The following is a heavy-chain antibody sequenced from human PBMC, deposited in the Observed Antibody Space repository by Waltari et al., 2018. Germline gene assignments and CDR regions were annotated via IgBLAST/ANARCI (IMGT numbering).Heavy chain of an antibody. CDR2: IYWIDDK. CDR1: GFSLSTSGVG. D-gene: IGHD6-19*01. J-gene: IGHJ4*02. Sequence: QITLKESGPPLVKPTQTLTLTCTFSGFSLSTSGVGVVWIRQPPGQALEWLARIYWIDDKRYSPSLKSRLTITKDTSKNQVVLTMNNMDPVDTDTYYCEHHFPDPSTPKAVDGLFDYWGQGTRVTVSS. V-gene: IGHV2-5*01. CDR3: EHHFPDPSTPKAVDGLFDY.